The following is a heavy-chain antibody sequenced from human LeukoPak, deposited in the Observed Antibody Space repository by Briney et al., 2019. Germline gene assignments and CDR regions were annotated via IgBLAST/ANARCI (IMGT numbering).Heavy chain of an antibody. CDR1: GGSISSDY. D-gene: IGHD5-12*01. CDR3: ARESPYDGAFDI. J-gene: IGHJ3*02. CDR2: IYYSGST. V-gene: IGHV4-59*01. Sequence: SETLSLTCSVSGGSISSDYWTWVRQPPGKGLEWIGYIYYSGSTNYNPSLKSRVTISLDTPKNQFSLKLSSVTAADTAVYYCARESPYDGAFDIWGQGTVVTVSS.